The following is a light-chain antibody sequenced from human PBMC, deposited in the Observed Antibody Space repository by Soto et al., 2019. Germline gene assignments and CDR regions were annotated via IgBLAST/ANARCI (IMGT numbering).Light chain of an antibody. CDR1: QSINSKS. V-gene: IGKV3-20*01. Sequence: EIVLTQYPGTLSLSPGEGATVSCRVSQSINSKSLVWYQRKFGQAPRLLIYNTSSRATGIPDRFSGSGSGTDFTLSISRLEPEYFAVYYCQHYGGSFIFGPGTKVDFK. J-gene: IGKJ3*01. CDR3: QHYGGSFI. CDR2: NTS.